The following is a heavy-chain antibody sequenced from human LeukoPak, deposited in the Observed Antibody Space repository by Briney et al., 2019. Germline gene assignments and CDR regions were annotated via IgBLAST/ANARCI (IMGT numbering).Heavy chain of an antibody. J-gene: IGHJ4*02. CDR1: GGSFSGYY. CDR2: IYYSGST. D-gene: IGHD7-27*01. Sequence: SETLSLTCAVYGGSFSGYYWSWIRQPPGKGLEWIGYIYYSGSTSYNPSLKSPVSMSIDTSNNQFSLKLSSVTAADTAVYYCASRKLGNDYWGQGTLVTVSS. CDR3: ASRKLGNDY. V-gene: IGHV4-59*01.